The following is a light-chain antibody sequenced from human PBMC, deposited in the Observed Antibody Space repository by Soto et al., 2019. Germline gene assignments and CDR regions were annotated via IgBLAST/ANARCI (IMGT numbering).Light chain of an antibody. CDR2: ANN. CDR1: GSKIGAGYA. Sequence: QSVLTQPPSGSGAPGQRVTIPCTGSGSKIGAGYAVHWYQQVPGTAPKLLIYANNNRPSGVPDRFSGSKSATSASLAITGLQAEDEAHYYCQAYDKSLSGSYVFGTGTKVTV. CDR3: QAYDKSLSGSYV. V-gene: IGLV1-40*01. J-gene: IGLJ1*01.